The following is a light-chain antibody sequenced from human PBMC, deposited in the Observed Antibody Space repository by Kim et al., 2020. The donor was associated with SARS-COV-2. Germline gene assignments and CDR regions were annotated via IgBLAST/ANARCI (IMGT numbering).Light chain of an antibody. V-gene: IGKV3-11*01. J-gene: IGKJ4*01. CDR2: DAS. Sequence: EIVLTQSPATLSLSPGERATLSCRASQSVSSYLAWYQQRPGQAPRLLIYDASNRATGIPARFSDSGYGIDFTLTISSLEPEDFAVYYWQQRSNWPPTFGGGTKVDIK. CDR3: QQRSNWPPT. CDR1: QSVSSY.